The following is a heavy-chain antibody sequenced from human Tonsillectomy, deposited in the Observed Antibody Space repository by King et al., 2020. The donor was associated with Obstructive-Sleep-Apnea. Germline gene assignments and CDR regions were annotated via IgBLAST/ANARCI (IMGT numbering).Heavy chain of an antibody. D-gene: IGHD3-10*01. V-gene: IGHV3-23*04. CDR2: ISGSGGST. CDR3: AMPGSGPLTIPRDNSKKTLCLQMNSLRAEDTAVYYCANSRDNSVGAFDI. J-gene: IGHJ3*02. Sequence: VQLVESGGGLVQPGGSLRLSCAASGFTFSRYAVSWVRQAPGKGLEWVTGISGSGGSTYYADSVKGRFTISRDNSKNTLCLQMNSLRAEDQAGYYCAMPGSGPLTIPRDNSKKTLCLQMNSLRAEDTAVYYCANSRDNSVGAFDIWGQGTMVTVSS. CDR1: GFTFSRYA.